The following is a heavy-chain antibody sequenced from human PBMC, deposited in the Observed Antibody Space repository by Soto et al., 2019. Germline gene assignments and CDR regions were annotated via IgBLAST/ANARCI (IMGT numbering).Heavy chain of an antibody. V-gene: IGHV3-9*01. Sequence: SLRLSCAASGFTFDDYAMHWVRQAPGKGLEWVSGISWNSGSIGYADSVKGRFTISRDNAKNSLYLQMNSLRAEDTALYYCAKSSGYYSHNWFDPWGQGTLVTVSS. CDR2: ISWNSGSI. CDR1: GFTFDDYA. D-gene: IGHD3-22*01. J-gene: IGHJ5*02. CDR3: AKSSGYYSHNWFDP.